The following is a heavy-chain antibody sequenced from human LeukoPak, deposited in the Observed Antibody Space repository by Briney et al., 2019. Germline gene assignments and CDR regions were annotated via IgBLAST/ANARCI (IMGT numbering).Heavy chain of an antibody. CDR3: ARTGNHYYHDSSGYYVFDY. CDR2: IYYSGST. D-gene: IGHD3-22*01. V-gene: IGHV4-39*01. CDR1: GGSISSSSYY. Sequence: SETLSLTCTVSGGSISSSSYYWGWIRQPPGKGLEWIGSIYYSGSTYYNPSLKSRVTISVDTSKNQFSLKLSSVTAADTAVYYCARTGNHYYHDSSGYYVFDYWGQGTLVTVSS. J-gene: IGHJ4*02.